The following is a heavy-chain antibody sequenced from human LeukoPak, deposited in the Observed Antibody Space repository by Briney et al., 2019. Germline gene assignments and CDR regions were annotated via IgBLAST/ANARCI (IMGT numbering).Heavy chain of an antibody. CDR2: IYPGDSDT. CDR3: ARRAHYDMEDGY. CDR1: GYSFASYW. V-gene: IGHV5-51*01. D-gene: IGHD3-22*01. Sequence: GESLKISCKGSGYSFASYWIGWVRQMAGKGLEWMGIIYPGDSDTRYSPSFEGQVTISADKSINTAYLQWSSLKASDTAMYYCARRAHYDMEDGYWGQGTLVTVSS. J-gene: IGHJ1*01.